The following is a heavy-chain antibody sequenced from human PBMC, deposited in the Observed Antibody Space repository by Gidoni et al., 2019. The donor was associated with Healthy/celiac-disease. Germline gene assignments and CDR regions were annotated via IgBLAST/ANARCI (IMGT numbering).Heavy chain of an antibody. V-gene: IGHV3-33*01. Sequence: TYGSYGMHWVRQAPGKGLEWVAVIWYDGSNKYYADSVKGRFTISRDNSKNTLYLQMNSLRAEDTAVYYCARDISSSWLVYYYYYGMDVWGQGTTVTVSS. CDR3: ARDISSSWLVYYYYYGMDV. J-gene: IGHJ6*02. CDR1: TYGSYG. CDR2: IWYDGSNK. D-gene: IGHD6-13*01.